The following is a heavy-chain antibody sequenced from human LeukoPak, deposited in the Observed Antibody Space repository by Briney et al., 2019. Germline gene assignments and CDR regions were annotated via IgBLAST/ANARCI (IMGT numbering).Heavy chain of an antibody. V-gene: IGHV4-59*01. CDR1: GGSISSYY. J-gene: IGHJ4*02. Sequence: SETLSLTCTVSGGSISSYYWSWIRQPPGKGLEWIGYIYYSGSTNYNPSLKSRVTISVDTSKNQFSLKLSTVTAADTAVYYCAREMRDGYNSIDYWGQGNLVTVSS. CDR3: AREMRDGYNSIDY. CDR2: IYYSGST. D-gene: IGHD5-24*01.